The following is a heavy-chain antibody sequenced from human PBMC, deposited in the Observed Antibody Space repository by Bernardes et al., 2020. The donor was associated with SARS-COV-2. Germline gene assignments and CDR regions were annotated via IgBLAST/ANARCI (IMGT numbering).Heavy chain of an antibody. Sequence: ASVKVSCKASGYTFTSYGISWVRQAPGQGLEWMGWISAYNGNTNYAQKLQGRVTMTTDTSTITAYMELRSLRSDDTAVYYCARETGYSSGWSWSYYYYGMDVWGQGTTVTVSS. J-gene: IGHJ6*02. CDR2: ISAYNGNT. CDR1: GYTFTSYG. CDR3: ARETGYSSGWSWSYYYYGMDV. V-gene: IGHV1-18*01. D-gene: IGHD6-19*01.